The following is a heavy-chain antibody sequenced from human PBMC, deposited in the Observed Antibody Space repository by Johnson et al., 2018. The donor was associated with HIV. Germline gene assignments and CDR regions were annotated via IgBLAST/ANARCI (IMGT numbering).Heavy chain of an antibody. CDR1: GFTFSSYA. V-gene: IGHV3-64*01. CDR2: LSSNGGST. CDR3: ARVGPGHAFDI. J-gene: IGHJ3*02. Sequence: VQLVESGGGVVQPGRSLRLSCAASGFTFSSYAMHWVRQAPGKGLEYVSALSSNGGSTSYANSVKGRFTISRDDSKNTLYLQMNSLRAEDTALYYCARVGPGHAFDIWGQGTMVTVSS.